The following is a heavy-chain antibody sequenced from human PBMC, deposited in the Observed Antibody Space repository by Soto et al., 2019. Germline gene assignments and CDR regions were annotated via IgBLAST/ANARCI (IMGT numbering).Heavy chain of an antibody. V-gene: IGHV1-2*02. CDR1: GYTFTDYY. D-gene: IGHD2-2*01. CDR2: INPKTGVT. J-gene: IGHJ2*01. Sequence: QVQLVQSGAEVKKPGASVKVSCTASGYTFTDYYMHWVRQAPGQGLEWMAWINPKTGVTNYAQKFQGRVTVTRDTYISTAHMELSGLTTDDTALYYCARDVVVEPAAHLPQYWGRGTLVTVSS. CDR3: ARDVVVEPAAHLPQY.